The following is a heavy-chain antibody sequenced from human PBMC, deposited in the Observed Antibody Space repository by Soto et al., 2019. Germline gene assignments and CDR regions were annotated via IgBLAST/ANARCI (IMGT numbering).Heavy chain of an antibody. CDR1: GFTFNNYA. J-gene: IGHJ4*02. CDR3: AKGRGGSGSLTPRVDF. Sequence: EVQLLESGGGLVQPGGSLRLSCAASGFTFNNYAMTWVRQAPGKGLEWVSAISGGGATTSYADSVKGRFTVSRDGSENTLYLQMSSVRAEDTALYYFAKGRGGSGSLTPRVDFWGQGTLVTVSS. CDR2: ISGGGATT. D-gene: IGHD3-10*01. V-gene: IGHV3-23*01.